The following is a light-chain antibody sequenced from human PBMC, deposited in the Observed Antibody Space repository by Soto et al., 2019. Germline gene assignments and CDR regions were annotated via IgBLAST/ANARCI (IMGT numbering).Light chain of an antibody. CDR1: QDIRNY. CDR2: DAS. V-gene: IGKV1-33*01. CDR3: QQYGNLPPYT. J-gene: IGKJ2*01. Sequence: DIQMTQSPSSLSASVGDRVTIKYRASQDIRNYLNWYQQKPGKAPKLLIYDASNLETGVPSRFSGSRSGTEFTFTISSLQPEDIGTYYCQQYGNLPPYTFGQGSKLEIK.